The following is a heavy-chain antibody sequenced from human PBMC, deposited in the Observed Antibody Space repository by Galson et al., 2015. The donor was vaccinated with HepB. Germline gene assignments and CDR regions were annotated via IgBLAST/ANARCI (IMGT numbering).Heavy chain of an antibody. CDR3: ARSDCGGDCPVGY. D-gene: IGHD2-21*02. J-gene: IGHJ4*02. V-gene: IGHV3-33*08. CDR1: GFTFSSYG. Sequence: LRLSCAASGFTFSSYGMHWVRQAPGKGLEWVAVIWYDGSNKYYADSVKGRFTISRDNSKNTLYLQMNSLRAEDTAVYYCARSDCGGDCPVGYWGQGTLVTVSS. CDR2: IWYDGSNK.